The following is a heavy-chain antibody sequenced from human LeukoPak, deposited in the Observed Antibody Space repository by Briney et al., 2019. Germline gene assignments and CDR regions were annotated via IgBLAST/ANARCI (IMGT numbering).Heavy chain of an antibody. D-gene: IGHD3-3*01. V-gene: IGHV3-23*01. J-gene: IGHJ4*02. CDR2: ISGSGGST. Sequence: GGTLRLSCAASGFTFSSYGMSWVRQAPGKGLEWVSAISGSGGSTYYADSVKGRFTISRDSSKNTLYLQMNSQRVEDTAVYYCATPSKGYYNFWSGYSFDYWGQGTLVTVSS. CDR3: ATPSKGYYNFWSGYSFDY. CDR1: GFTFSSYG.